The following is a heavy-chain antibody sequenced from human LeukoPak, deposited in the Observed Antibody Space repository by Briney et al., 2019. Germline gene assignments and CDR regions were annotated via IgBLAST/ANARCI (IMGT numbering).Heavy chain of an antibody. Sequence: PSDTLSLTCTVSGVSLSSIGHWWVWIRQPPGKGLEWIGSIHYSGKVYYNPSLKSRVTTSVDTSTDQFSLRLSSATAADTAIYYCARQSGDQSSAWYFDAWGQGTLVTVSS. CDR1: GVSLSSIGHW. CDR3: ARQSGDQSSAWYFDA. D-gene: IGHD6-19*01. J-gene: IGHJ4*02. V-gene: IGHV4-39*01. CDR2: IHYSGKV.